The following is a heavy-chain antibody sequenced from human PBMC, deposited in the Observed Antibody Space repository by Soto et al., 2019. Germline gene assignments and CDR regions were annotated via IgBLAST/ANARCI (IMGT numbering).Heavy chain of an antibody. J-gene: IGHJ5*02. CDR1: GFTFENLG. D-gene: IGHD3-3*01. V-gene: IGHV3-30*18. CDR3: AKSLDGVPVQEFDP. CDR2: IAYDGSSK. Sequence: QVQLVESGGGVVQPGMSLRLSCAASGFTFENLGMHWVRQAPGKGLEWVAVIAYDGSSKYYADSVKGRFTISRDNSNNTLYLQMNSLRVEDTAVYYCAKSLDGVPVQEFDPRGQGTLVIVSS.